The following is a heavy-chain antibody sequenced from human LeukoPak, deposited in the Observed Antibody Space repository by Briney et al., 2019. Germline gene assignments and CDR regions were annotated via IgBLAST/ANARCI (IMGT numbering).Heavy chain of an antibody. CDR2: ISSSSSTI. J-gene: IGHJ4*02. CDR1: GFTFSSYS. Sequence: GSLRLSCAASGFTFSSYSMNWVRQAPGKGLEWVSYISSSSSTIYYADSVKGRFTISRDNSKNTLYLQMNSLRAEDTAVYYCAKTTVTPPPDYWGQGTLVTVSS. V-gene: IGHV3-48*01. D-gene: IGHD4-11*01. CDR3: AKTTVTPPPDY.